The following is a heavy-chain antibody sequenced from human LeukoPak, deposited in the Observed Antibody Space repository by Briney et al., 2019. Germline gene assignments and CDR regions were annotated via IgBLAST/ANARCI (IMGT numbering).Heavy chain of an antibody. V-gene: IGHV4-39*07. CDR2: IYYSGTT. D-gene: IGHD5-18*01. CDR3: ARTTEGGYTYGYFYYYYMDV. J-gene: IGHJ6*03. CDR1: GGSISSSPYY. Sequence: PSETLSLTCTVSGGSISSSPYYWGWIRQPPGKGLEWIGSIYYSGTTHYNPSLKSRVTVSVDTSKNQFSLKLSSVTAADTAVYYCARTTEGGYTYGYFYYYYMDVWGKGTTVTISS.